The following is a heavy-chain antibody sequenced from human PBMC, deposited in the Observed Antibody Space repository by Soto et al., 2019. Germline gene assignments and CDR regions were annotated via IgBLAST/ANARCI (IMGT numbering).Heavy chain of an antibody. D-gene: IGHD1-26*01. J-gene: IGHJ4*02. CDR1: GYTFTSYA. CDR2: IIPKHGNA. Sequence: GASVKVSCKASGYTFTSYAMHWVRQAPGQGLEWVGWIIPKHGNANYSQKFQGRVTITADESTNSVYMELRSLRSDDTAVYYCARGLGIVGAAHHFDNWGQGTLVTVSS. V-gene: IGHV1-3*01. CDR3: ARGLGIVGAAHHFDN.